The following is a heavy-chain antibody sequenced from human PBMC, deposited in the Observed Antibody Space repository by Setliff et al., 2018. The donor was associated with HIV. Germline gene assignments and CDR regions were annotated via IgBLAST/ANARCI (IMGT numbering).Heavy chain of an antibody. CDR3: ARAPLSGGSFGWFDP. CDR2: IYYSGSA. V-gene: IGHV4-39*07. Sequence: KPSETLSLTCTVSGGSISSSSYYWGWIRQPPGKGLEWIGSIYYSGSAYYNPSLESRVTISVDTSKNQFSLKLSSVTAADTAVYYCARAPLSGGSFGWFDPWGQGTLVTVSS. CDR1: GGSISSSSYY. J-gene: IGHJ5*02. D-gene: IGHD2-15*01.